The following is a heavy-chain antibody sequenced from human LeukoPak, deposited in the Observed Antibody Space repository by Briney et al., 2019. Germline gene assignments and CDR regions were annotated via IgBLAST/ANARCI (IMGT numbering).Heavy chain of an antibody. D-gene: IGHD3-22*01. Sequence: SETLSLTCTVSGVSISAYYWSWIRQSPGKGLEWIGYIYYNGSPNYNPSLKNRVTISLDTSKNQFSLKLSSVTAADTAVYFCARMGRGYYYDNSGSYLGFWGQGTLVTVSS. V-gene: IGHV4-59*01. CDR3: ARMGRGYYYDNSGSYLGF. CDR2: IYYNGSP. CDR1: GVSISAYY. J-gene: IGHJ4*02.